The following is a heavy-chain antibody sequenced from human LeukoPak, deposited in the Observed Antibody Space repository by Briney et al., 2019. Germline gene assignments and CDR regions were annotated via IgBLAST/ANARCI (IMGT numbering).Heavy chain of an antibody. V-gene: IGHV3-23*01. CDR1: GFTFSAYA. CDR3: AKQVPNTVTPAFDY. CDR2: ISGSGGNT. D-gene: IGHD4-17*01. Sequence: AGSLRLSCEASGFTFSAYAMTWVRQAPGKGLEWVSAISGSGGNTYYADSVTGRFTISRDNSKNTLYLQMNSLRVEDTAVYYCAKQVPNTVTPAFDYWGQGTLVTVSS. J-gene: IGHJ4*02.